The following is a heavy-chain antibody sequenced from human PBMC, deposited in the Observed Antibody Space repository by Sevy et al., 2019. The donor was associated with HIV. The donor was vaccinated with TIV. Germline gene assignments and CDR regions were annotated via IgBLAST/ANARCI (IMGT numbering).Heavy chain of an antibody. V-gene: IGHV3-23*01. D-gene: IGHD1-1*01. CDR2: ISYSGGST. J-gene: IGHJ4*02. Sequence: GGSLRLSCAASGFTFSSYAMSWVRQAPGEGLEWVSAISYSGGSTYYADSVKGRFTISRDNSKNTLYLQMNSLRAEDTDVYYCAKSTSEYGHSQLYYFDYWGQGTLVTVSS. CDR1: GFTFSSYA. CDR3: AKSTSEYGHSQLYYFDY.